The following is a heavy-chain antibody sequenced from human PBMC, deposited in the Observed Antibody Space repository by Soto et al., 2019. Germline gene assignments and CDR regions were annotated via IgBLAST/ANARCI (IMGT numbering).Heavy chain of an antibody. D-gene: IGHD6-13*01. CDR1: GFTFSNYW. V-gene: IGHV3-74*03. Sequence: EVQLVESGGGLVQPGGSLRLSCAASGFTFSNYWMYWVRQAPGKGLVWVSRVNNDGTDTTHADSVKGRFTISRDNAENTLYPQMNSLRAEDTAVYYCARGGLQHALDVWGQGSTVTVSS. CDR3: ARGGLQHALDV. CDR2: VNNDGTDT. J-gene: IGHJ6*02.